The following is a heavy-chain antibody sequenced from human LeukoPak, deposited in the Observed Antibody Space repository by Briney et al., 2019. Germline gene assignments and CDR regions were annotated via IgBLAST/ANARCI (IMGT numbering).Heavy chain of an antibody. CDR2: ISSSSIYI. D-gene: IGHD6-19*01. J-gene: IGHJ4*02. CDR1: GFTYSSYS. Sequence: GGSLRLSCAASGFTYSSYSMNWVRQTPGKGLEWVSFISSSSIYISYADSMKGRFSISRDNAKNSLYLQMNSLRTEDTALYYCAKAPGYSSGWYYFDYWGQGTLVTVSS. V-gene: IGHV3-21*04. CDR3: AKAPGYSSGWYYFDY.